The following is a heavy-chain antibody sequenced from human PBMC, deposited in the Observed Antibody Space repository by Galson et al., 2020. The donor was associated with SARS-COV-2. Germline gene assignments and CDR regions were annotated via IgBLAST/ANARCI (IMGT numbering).Heavy chain of an antibody. Sequence: SVKVSCKASGGTFSSYAISWVRQAPGQGLEWMGGIIPILGIANYAQKFQGRVTITADKSTSTAYMELSSLRSEDTAVYYCAREVELTVTTERVYYYYYMDVWGKGTTVTVSS. CDR3: AREVELTVTTERVYYYYYMDV. J-gene: IGHJ6*03. D-gene: IGHD4-17*01. V-gene: IGHV1-69*10. CDR1: GGTFSSYA. CDR2: IIPILGIA.